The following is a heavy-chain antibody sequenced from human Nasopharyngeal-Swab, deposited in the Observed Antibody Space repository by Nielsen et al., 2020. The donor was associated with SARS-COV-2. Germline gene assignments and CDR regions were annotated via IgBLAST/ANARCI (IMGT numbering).Heavy chain of an antibody. CDR3: AKGASSGWNYFDY. J-gene: IGHJ4*02. V-gene: IGHV3-23*01. Sequence: GASLQISCAASGFTFSSYAMSWVRQAPGKGLEWVSAISGSGGSTYYADSVKGRFTISRDNSKNTLYLQMNSLRAEDTAVYYCAKGASSGWNYFDYWGQGTLVTVSS. CDR2: ISGSGGST. CDR1: GFTFSSYA. D-gene: IGHD6-19*01.